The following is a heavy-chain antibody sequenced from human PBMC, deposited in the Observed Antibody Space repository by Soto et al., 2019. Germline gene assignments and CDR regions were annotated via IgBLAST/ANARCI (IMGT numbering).Heavy chain of an antibody. CDR3: ARGGVVINYYFDY. CDR2: INHSGST. CDR1: GGSFSGYY. J-gene: IGHJ4*02. V-gene: IGHV4-34*01. D-gene: IGHD3-3*01. Sequence: SETLSLTCAVYGGSFSGYYWGWIRQPPGKGLEWIGEINHSGSTNYNPSLKSRVTISVDTSKNQFSLKLSSVTAADTAVYYCARGGVVINYYFDYWGQGTLVTVSS.